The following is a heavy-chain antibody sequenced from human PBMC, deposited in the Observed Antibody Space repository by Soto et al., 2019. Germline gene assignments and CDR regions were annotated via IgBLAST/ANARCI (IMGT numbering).Heavy chain of an antibody. Sequence: QVQLVQSGAEVKKPGASMKVSCRTSGYSFTSHFIHWVRQAPGQRLEWMGWINTGNGNTRYSENPEGRVTITRATSGRTVYMELRSLRSEDTAVYYCARDRYYYYDTSGYYSYWGQGTLVTVSS. D-gene: IGHD3-22*01. CDR2: INTGNGNT. V-gene: IGHV1-3*04. CDR1: GYSFTSHF. CDR3: ARDRYYYYDTSGYYSY. J-gene: IGHJ4*02.